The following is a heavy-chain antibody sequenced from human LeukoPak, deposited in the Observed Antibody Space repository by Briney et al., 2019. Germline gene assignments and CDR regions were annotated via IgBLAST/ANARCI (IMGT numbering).Heavy chain of an antibody. CDR3: ARDGLGYGRAFDP. D-gene: IGHD5-18*01. CDR2: IYYNGDT. V-gene: IGHV4-59*01. J-gene: IGHJ5*02. CDR1: GDSISYFY. Sequence: SETLSLTCTVSGDSISYFYWSWIRQSPGKGLEWTGYIYYNGDTNYNPSLESRVTISVDTSKNQFSLKLKSVTAADTAVYYCARDGLGYGRAFDPWGQGTLVTVSS.